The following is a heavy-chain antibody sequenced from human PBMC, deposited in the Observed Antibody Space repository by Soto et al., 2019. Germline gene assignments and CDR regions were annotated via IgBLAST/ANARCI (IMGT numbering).Heavy chain of an antibody. CDR1: GGSISSGGYF. CDR3: ARAGMMRGPLSFAH. J-gene: IGHJ4*02. CDR2: ISSSGTT. D-gene: IGHD3-10*01. Sequence: QVQLQESGPGLVKPSQTLSLTCTVSGGSISSGGYFWTWLRQHPGKGLEWIGYISSSGTTYYNPSLKRQFTILVDTSKIQFSLTLNSVTVADTAVYYCARAGMMRGPLSFAHWGPGSRVTVSS. V-gene: IGHV4-31*01.